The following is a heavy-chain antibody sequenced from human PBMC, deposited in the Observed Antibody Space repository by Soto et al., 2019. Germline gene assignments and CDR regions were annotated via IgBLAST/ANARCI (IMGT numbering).Heavy chain of an antibody. Sequence: GGSLRLSCAASGFTFSNAWMSWVRQAPGKGLEWVGRIKSKTDGGTTDYAAPVKGRFTISRDDSKNTLYLQMNSLKTEDTAVYYCTTGMGIAAWNYFDYWGQGTLVTVSS. J-gene: IGHJ4*02. D-gene: IGHD6-13*01. CDR3: TTGMGIAAWNYFDY. CDR2: IKSKTDGGTT. CDR1: GFTFSNAW. V-gene: IGHV3-15*01.